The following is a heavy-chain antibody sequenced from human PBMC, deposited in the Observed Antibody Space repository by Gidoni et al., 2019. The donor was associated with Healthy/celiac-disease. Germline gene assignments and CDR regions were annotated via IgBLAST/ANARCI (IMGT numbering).Heavy chain of an antibody. J-gene: IGHJ4*02. Sequence: QVQLVESGGGVVQPGRSLRLSCAASGFTFSSYGMHWVRQAPGKGLEWVAVISYDGSNKYYADSVKGRFTISRDNSKNTLYLQMNSLRAEDTAVYYCAKDYVPMGYWGQGTLVTVSS. CDR1: GFTFSSYG. D-gene: IGHD3-10*02. V-gene: IGHV3-30*18. CDR3: AKDYVPMGY. CDR2: ISYDGSNK.